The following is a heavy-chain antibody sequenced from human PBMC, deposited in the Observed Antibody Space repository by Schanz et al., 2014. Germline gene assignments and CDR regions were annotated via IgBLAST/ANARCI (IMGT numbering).Heavy chain of an antibody. D-gene: IGHD4-17*01. CDR2: IYYSGST. Sequence: VQLLESGGGLVQPGGSLRLSCVVSGFTVSSDHMSWVRQPPGKGLEWIESIYYSGSTYYNPSLKSRVTISVDTSKNQFSLNLSSATAADTAVYYCARDRGHGDLPGDIWGQGTMVTVSS. V-gene: IGHV4-38-2*02. J-gene: IGHJ3*02. CDR3: ARDRGHGDLPGDI. CDR1: GFTVSSDH.